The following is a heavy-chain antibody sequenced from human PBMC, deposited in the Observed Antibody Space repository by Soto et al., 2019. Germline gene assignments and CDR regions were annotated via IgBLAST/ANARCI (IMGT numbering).Heavy chain of an antibody. D-gene: IGHD3-10*01. V-gene: IGHV4-30-2*01. Sequence: TLSLTCAVSGGSIIIGVYSWSWIRQPPGKGLEWIGYIYHSGSTYYNPPLKSRVTISVDRSKNQFSLKLSSVTAADTAVYYCARGFRDGELFGGLDWFDPWGQGTLVTVSS. CDR3: ARGFRDGELFGGLDWFDP. CDR1: GGSIIIGVYS. J-gene: IGHJ5*02. CDR2: IYHSGST.